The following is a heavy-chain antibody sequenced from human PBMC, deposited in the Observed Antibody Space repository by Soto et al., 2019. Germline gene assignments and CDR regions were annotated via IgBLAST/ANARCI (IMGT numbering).Heavy chain of an antibody. V-gene: IGHV1-18*01. Sequence: ASVKVSCKASGYTFTTYGFSWVRQAPGQRLEWMGWISANNGNTNYAQKLQGRVTMTTDTSTSTAYMELRSLRSDDTAVYYCARDTGDSSGYYLHHFDYWGQGTLVTVSS. CDR1: GYTFTTYG. D-gene: IGHD3-22*01. J-gene: IGHJ4*02. CDR2: ISANNGNT. CDR3: ARDTGDSSGYYLHHFDY.